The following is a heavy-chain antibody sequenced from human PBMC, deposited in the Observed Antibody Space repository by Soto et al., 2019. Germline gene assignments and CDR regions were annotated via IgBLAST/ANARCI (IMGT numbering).Heavy chain of an antibody. J-gene: IGHJ5*02. CDR1: GGSIRSGDYS. D-gene: IGHD3-3*01. CDR2: IYSSGIT. CDR3: ARGVTVFGLVSRFWFDP. V-gene: IGHV4-30-4*02. Sequence: SETLSLTCTVSGGSIRSGDYSWSWVRQSPGKGLEWIGHIYSSGITYYNPSLKSRVVISIDTSRNQFSLRLNSLTAADRAVYFCARGVTVFGLVSRFWFDPWGQGTVVTVSS.